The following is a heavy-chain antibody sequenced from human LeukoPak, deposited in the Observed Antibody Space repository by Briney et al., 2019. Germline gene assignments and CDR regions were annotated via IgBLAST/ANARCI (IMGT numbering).Heavy chain of an antibody. V-gene: IGHV3-74*01. CDR3: ARPGRGYSYGSFDY. Sequence: PGGSLRLSCAASGFTVSSNYMSWVRQAPGKGLEWVSGINSDGSSATYADSVKGRFTISRDNAKNTLYLQMNSLRAEDTAVYYCARPGRGYSYGSFDYWGQGTLVTVSS. CDR2: INSDGSSA. D-gene: IGHD5-18*01. J-gene: IGHJ4*02. CDR1: GFTVSSNY.